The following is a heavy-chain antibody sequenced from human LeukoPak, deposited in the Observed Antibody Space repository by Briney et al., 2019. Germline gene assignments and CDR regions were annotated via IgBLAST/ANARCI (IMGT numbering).Heavy chain of an antibody. J-gene: IGHJ4*02. CDR3: AKELGYCSGGSCLTFDY. CDR1: GFTVSSNY. Sequence: GGSLRLSCAASGFTVSSNYMSWVRQAPGKGLEWVSAISGSGGSTYYADSVKGRFTISRDNSKNTLYLQMNSLRAEDTAVYYCAKELGYCSGGSCLTFDYWGQGTLVTVSS. V-gene: IGHV3-23*01. CDR2: ISGSGGST. D-gene: IGHD2-15*01.